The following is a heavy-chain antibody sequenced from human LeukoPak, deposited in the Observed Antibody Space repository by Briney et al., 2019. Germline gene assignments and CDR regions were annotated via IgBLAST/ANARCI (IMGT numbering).Heavy chain of an antibody. CDR2: IKQDGGEK. CDR1: GITFSRYW. Sequence: GGSLRLSCVDSGITFSRYWMSWVRQAPRKRVEWVANIKQDGGEKYYVDSVKGRFTISRDNAKNSLYLQMNSLRVEDTAVYYCARDGRPLDYWGQGTLVSVS. D-gene: IGHD6-25*01. V-gene: IGHV3-7*03. CDR3: ARDGRPLDY. J-gene: IGHJ4*02.